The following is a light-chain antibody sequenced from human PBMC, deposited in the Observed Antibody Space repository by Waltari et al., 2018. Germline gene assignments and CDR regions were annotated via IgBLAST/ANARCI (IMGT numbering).Light chain of an antibody. V-gene: IGKV1-39*01. Sequence: DIQMTQSPSSLSASVGDRVTITCRASQSISSYLNWYQQKPGKAPKLLIYAASRLQSGVPSRFSGSGSGTDFTLTISSLQPEDFATYYCQQSYSTPWTFGQATKVEIK. CDR3: QQSYSTPWT. J-gene: IGKJ1*01. CDR2: AAS. CDR1: QSISSY.